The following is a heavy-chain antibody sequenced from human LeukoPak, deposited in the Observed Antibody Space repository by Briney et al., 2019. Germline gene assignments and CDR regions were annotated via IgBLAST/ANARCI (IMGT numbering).Heavy chain of an antibody. CDR1: GFTFSSYW. D-gene: IGHD3-10*01. CDR3: AKDLQRAYYYGSGRLGNWFDP. J-gene: IGHJ5*02. V-gene: IGHV3-7*01. CDR2: IKQDGSEK. Sequence: GGSLRLSCAASGFTFSSYWMSWVRQAPGKGLEWVANIKQDGSEKYYVDSVKGRFTISRDNSKNTLYLQMNSLRAEDTAVYYCAKDLQRAYYYGSGRLGNWFDPWGQGTLVTVSS.